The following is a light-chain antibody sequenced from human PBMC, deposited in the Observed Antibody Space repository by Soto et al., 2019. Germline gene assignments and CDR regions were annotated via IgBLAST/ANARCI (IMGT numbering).Light chain of an antibody. V-gene: IGKV3-11*01. CDR2: DAS. Sequence: EIVLTQSPATLSLSPGERATLSCRASQSVSSYLAWYQQKPGQAPRLLIYDASNRATGIPARFSGSGSGTDFPLTISILEPEDFAVYCCQQRSNWPTFGGGTKVEIK. CDR3: QQRSNWPT. J-gene: IGKJ4*01. CDR1: QSVSSY.